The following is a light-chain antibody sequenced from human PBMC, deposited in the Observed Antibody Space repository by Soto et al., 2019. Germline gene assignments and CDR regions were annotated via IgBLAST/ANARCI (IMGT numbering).Light chain of an antibody. V-gene: IGKV1-39*01. CDR2: AAS. CDR1: QSISSY. J-gene: IGKJ1*01. CDR3: QQSYSTPPVT. Sequence: DIQMTQSPSSLSASVGDRVNITCRGSQSISSYLNWYQQKPGKAPKLLIYAASSLQSGVPSRFSGSGSGTDFTLTISTLQPEYFATYYCQQSYSTPPVTFGQGTKVDI.